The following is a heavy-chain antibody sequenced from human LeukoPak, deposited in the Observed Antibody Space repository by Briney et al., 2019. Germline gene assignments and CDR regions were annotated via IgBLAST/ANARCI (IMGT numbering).Heavy chain of an antibody. Sequence: GSVTVSCKASGYTFTSYDMNWVRQATGQGLEWMGWMNPNSGNTGYAQKFQGRVTMTRNTSISTAYMELSSLRSEDTAVYYCARGPDYGENYYYYYSMDVWGKGTTVTVSS. D-gene: IGHD4-17*01. CDR3: ARGPDYGENYYYYYSMDV. V-gene: IGHV1-8*01. J-gene: IGHJ6*03. CDR1: GYTFTSYD. CDR2: MNPNSGNT.